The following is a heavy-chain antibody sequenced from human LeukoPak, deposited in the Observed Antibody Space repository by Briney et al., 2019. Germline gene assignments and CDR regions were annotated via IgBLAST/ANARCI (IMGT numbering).Heavy chain of an antibody. CDR2: IIPIFGTA. Sequence: ASVKVSCTASGGTFSSYAISWVRQAPGQGLEWMGGIIPIFGTANYAQKSQGRVTITTDESTSTAYMELSSLRSEDTAVYYCARTLSIALVPATDWYFDLWGRGTLVTVSS. CDR1: GGTFSSYA. J-gene: IGHJ2*01. CDR3: ARTLSIALVPATDWYFDL. D-gene: IGHD2-2*01. V-gene: IGHV1-69*05.